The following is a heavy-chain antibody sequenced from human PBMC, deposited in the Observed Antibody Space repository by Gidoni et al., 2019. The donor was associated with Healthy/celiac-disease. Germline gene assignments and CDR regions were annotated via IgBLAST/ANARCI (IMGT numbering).Heavy chain of an antibody. Sequence: QVQLQESGPGLVKPSETLSLTCPVSGGSISSYYWTWIRPPAGKGLEWIGRIYTSGSTNYNPSLKSRVTMSVDTSKNQFSLKLSSVTAADTAVYYCARDGFGGYSYGTVLIYWGQGTLVTVSS. J-gene: IGHJ4*02. V-gene: IGHV4-4*07. CDR2: IYTSGST. D-gene: IGHD5-18*01. CDR1: GGSISSYY. CDR3: ARDGFGGYSYGTVLIY.